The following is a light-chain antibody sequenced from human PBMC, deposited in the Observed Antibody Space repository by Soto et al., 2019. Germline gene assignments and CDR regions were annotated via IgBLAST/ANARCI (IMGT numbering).Light chain of an antibody. J-gene: IGKJ1*01. CDR1: QGVRSNF. Sequence: EIVLTQSPGTLSLSPGERATLSCRASQGVRSNFLAWYQQKPGQAPRLLIYGASNRATGIPDRFSGSGSGTDFTLTITRLEPEDFAMYYCQRYDSLRTFGQGTKVDI. CDR2: GAS. V-gene: IGKV3-20*01. CDR3: QRYDSLRT.